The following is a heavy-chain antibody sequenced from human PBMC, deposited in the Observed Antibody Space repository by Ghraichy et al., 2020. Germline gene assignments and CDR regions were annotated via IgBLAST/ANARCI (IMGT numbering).Heavy chain of an antibody. Sequence: SCTVSGGSISSSNYYWGWIRQPPGKGLKWIGSIYYSGSTYYNPSLKSLVTISVDTSKNQFSLKLSSVTAADTAVYYCARLAGSGSYYNNYYYGMDVWGQGTTVTVSS. CDR1: GGSISSSNYY. CDR2: IYYSGST. CDR3: ARLAGSGSYYNNYYYGMDV. J-gene: IGHJ6*02. V-gene: IGHV4-39*01. D-gene: IGHD3-10*01.